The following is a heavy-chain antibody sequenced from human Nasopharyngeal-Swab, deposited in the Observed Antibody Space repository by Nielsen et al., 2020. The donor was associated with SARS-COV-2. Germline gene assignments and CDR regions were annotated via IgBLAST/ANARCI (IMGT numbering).Heavy chain of an antibody. V-gene: IGHV4-39*01. CDR3: ARHGTTVTRNYAFDI. J-gene: IGHJ3*02. CDR2: IYYSGST. D-gene: IGHD4-17*01. Sequence: REAPGKGLEWIGSIYYSGSTYYNPSLKSRVTISVDTSKNQFSLKLSSVTAADTAVYYCARHGTTVTRNYAFDIWGQGTMVTVS.